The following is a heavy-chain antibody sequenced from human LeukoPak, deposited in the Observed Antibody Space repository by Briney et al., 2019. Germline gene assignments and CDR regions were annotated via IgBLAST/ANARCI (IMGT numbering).Heavy chain of an antibody. CDR2: INPSGGST. Sequence: GASVKVSCKASGYTFTSYYMHWVRQAPGQGLEWMGIINPSGGSTSYAQKFQGRVTMTRDTSTSTVYMELSSLRSEDTAVYYCARDWGDCGGDCYSFDYWGQGTLVTVSS. J-gene: IGHJ4*02. CDR1: GYTFTSYY. V-gene: IGHV1-46*01. CDR3: ARDWGDCGGDCYSFDY. D-gene: IGHD2-21*02.